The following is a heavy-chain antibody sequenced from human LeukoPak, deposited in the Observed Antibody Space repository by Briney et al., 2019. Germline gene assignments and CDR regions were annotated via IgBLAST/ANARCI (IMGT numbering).Heavy chain of an antibody. V-gene: IGHV1-2*02. J-gene: IGHJ5*02. CDR2: INPNSGGT. CDR1: GYTFTGYY. Sequence: ASVKVSCKASGYTFTGYYMHWVRQAPGQGLEWMGWINPNSGGTNYAQKFQGRVTMTRDTSISTAYMELSRLRSDDTAVYYCARDTARGGGRRNWFDPWGQGTLVTVSS. CDR3: ARDTARGGGRRNWFDP. D-gene: IGHD2-15*01.